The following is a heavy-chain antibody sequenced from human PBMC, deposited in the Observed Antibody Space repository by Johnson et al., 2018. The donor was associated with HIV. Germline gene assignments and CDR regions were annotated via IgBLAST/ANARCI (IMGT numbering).Heavy chain of an antibody. CDR2: IRYDGSNK. V-gene: IGHV3-30*02. CDR3: ARDRGYYDSSGGDAFDI. J-gene: IGHJ3*02. D-gene: IGHD3-22*01. CDR1: GFTFSSYG. Sequence: QMQLVESGGGLVQPGGSLRLSCAASGFTFSSYGMHWVRQAPGKGLEWVAFIRYDGSNKYYGDSVKGRFTISRDNSKNTLYVQMNSLRAEDTAVYYCARDRGYYDSSGGDAFDIWGQGTMVTVSS.